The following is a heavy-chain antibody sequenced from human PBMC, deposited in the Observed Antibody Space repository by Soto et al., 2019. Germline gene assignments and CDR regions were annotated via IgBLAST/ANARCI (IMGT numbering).Heavy chain of an antibody. Sequence: WGSLRLSCAASGFTFSDYYMSWIRQAPGKGLEWVSYISSSGSTIYYADSVKGRFTISRDNAKNSLYLQMNSLRAEDTAVYYCARVAAVAPVVDYWGQGTLVTVSS. CDR2: ISSSGSTI. V-gene: IGHV3-11*01. J-gene: IGHJ4*02. CDR1: GFTFSDYY. CDR3: ARVAAVAPVVDY. D-gene: IGHD6-19*01.